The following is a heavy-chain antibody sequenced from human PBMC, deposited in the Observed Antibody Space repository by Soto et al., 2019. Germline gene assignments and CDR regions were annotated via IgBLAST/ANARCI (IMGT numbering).Heavy chain of an antibody. CDR3: ARKPTVTNEYFDY. CDR1: GFTFSSYW. D-gene: IGHD4-17*01. J-gene: IGHJ4*02. CDR2: INSDGSST. V-gene: IGHV3-74*01. Sequence: VQLVESGGGLVQPGGSLRLSCAASGFTFSSYWMHWVRQAPGKGLVWVSRINSDGSSTSYADSVKGRFTISRDNAKNTLYLQMNSLRAEDTAVYYCARKPTVTNEYFDYWGQGTLVTVSS.